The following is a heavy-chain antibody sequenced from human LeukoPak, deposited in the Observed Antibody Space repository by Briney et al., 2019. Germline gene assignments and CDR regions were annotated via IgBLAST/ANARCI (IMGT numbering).Heavy chain of an antibody. D-gene: IGHD3-22*01. J-gene: IGHJ5*02. CDR3: ARTYYYDSSAFDP. V-gene: IGHV1-69*13. CDR2: IIPIFGTA. CDR1: GGTFSSYA. Sequence: PGASVKVSCKASGGTFSSYAISWVRQAPGQGLEWMGGIIPIFGTANYAQKFQGRVTITADESTSTAYMELSSLRSEDTAVYHCARTYYYDSSAFDPWGQGTLVTVSS.